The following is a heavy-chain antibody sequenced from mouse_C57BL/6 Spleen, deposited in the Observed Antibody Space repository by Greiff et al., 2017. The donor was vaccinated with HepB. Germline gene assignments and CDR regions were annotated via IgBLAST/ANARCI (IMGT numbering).Heavy chain of an antibody. J-gene: IGHJ4*01. CDR3: AATVVATRYAMDY. CDR2: INPSTGGT. CDR1: GYSFTGYY. D-gene: IGHD1-1*01. Sequence: VQLQQSGPELVKPGASVKISCKASGYSFTGYYMNWVKQSPEKSLEWIGEINPSTGGTTYNQKFKAKATLTVDKSSSTAYMQLKSLTSEDSAVYYCAATVVATRYAMDYWGQGTSVTVSS. V-gene: IGHV1-42*01.